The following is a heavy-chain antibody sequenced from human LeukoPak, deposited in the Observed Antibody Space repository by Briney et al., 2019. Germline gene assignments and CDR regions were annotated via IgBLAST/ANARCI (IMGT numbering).Heavy chain of an antibody. D-gene: IGHD5-18*01. V-gene: IGHV1-69*13. CDR2: IIPIFGPV. CDR3: ANNRGYSYAVFDP. CDR1: GGTISSYA. Sequence: ASVKVSCKASGGTISSYAISWVRQAPGQGLEWMGGIIPIFGPVNYAQNFQGRVTITADESTSTAYMELSSLRSEDTAVYYCANNRGYSYAVFDPCGQGTLVTVSS. J-gene: IGHJ5*02.